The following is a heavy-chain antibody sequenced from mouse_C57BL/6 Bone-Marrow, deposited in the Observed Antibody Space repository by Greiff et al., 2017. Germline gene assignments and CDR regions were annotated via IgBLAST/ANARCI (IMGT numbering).Heavy chain of an antibody. CDR3: ARTVCDWYFDV. CDR1: GYTFTSYW. V-gene: IGHV1-52*01. CDR2: IDPSDSDT. Sequence: VQLQQPGAELVRPGSSVKLSCKASGYTFTSYWMHWVKQRPIQGLEWIGNIDPSDSDTHYNQKFKDKATLTVDKSSSTAYMQLSSLTSEDSAVYYCARTVCDWYFDVWGTGTTVTVSS. D-gene: IGHD1-1*01. J-gene: IGHJ1*03.